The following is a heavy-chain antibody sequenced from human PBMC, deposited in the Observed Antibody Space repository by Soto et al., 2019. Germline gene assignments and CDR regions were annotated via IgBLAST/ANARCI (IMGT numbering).Heavy chain of an antibody. Sequence: PSEPQSLTYTVYDGYFRGYYGSWIRQQQGEALEWIGEINHSGSTNYNPPHKSRVTISVDTSKNQFPLKLSSVPAADTAVYYCARGLGSSWFVDWFAPWGQGTLVP. CDR1: DGYFRGYY. D-gene: IGHD6-13*01. CDR3: ARGLGSSWFVDWFAP. J-gene: IGHJ5*02. V-gene: IGHV4-34*01. CDR2: INHSGST.